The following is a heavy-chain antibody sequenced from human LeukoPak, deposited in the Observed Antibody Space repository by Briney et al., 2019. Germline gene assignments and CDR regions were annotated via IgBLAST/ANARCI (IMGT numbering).Heavy chain of an antibody. Sequence: SETLSLTCTDSGGSISSSSYYWGWIRQPPGKGLEWIGSIYYSGSTYYNPSLKSRVTISVDTSKNQFSLKLSSVTAADTAVYYCASHGYCSGGSCSNYFDYWGQGTLVTVSS. J-gene: IGHJ4*02. CDR2: IYYSGST. V-gene: IGHV4-39*01. CDR1: GGSISSSSYY. CDR3: ASHGYCSGGSCSNYFDY. D-gene: IGHD2-15*01.